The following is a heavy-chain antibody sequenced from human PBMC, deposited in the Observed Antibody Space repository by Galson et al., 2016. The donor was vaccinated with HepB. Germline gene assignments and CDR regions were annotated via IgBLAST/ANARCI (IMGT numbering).Heavy chain of an antibody. J-gene: IGHJ4*02. CDR3: ARDGHKWDFDY. D-gene: IGHD1-26*01. Sequence: SVKVSCKASGYTFTTFYVHWVRQAPGQGLEWIGRIMPNDGTTIYAQNFQGRVTVIGDTSTSTVYMELNSLISEDTAVYYCARDGHKWDFDYWGQGSLVTFSS. V-gene: IGHV1-46*01. CDR1: GYTFTTFY. CDR2: IMPNDGTT.